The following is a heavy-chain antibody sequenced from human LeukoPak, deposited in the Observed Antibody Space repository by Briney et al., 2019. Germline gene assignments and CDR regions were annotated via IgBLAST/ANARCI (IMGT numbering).Heavy chain of an antibody. CDR1: GGSISSYY. CDR3: ARYLSYYYDSSGYQADWYFDL. CDR2: IYYSGST. Sequence: KPSETLSLTCTVSGGSISSYYWSWIRQPPGKGLEWIGYIYYSGSTNYNPSLKSRVTISVDTSKNQFSLKLSSVTAADTAVYYCARYLSYYYDSSGYQADWYFDLWGRGTLVTVSS. J-gene: IGHJ2*01. V-gene: IGHV4-59*01. D-gene: IGHD3-22*01.